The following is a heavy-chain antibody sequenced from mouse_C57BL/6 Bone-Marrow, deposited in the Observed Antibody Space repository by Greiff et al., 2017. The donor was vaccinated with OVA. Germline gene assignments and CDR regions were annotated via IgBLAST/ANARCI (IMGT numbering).Heavy chain of an antibody. V-gene: IGHV1-74*01. Sequence: QVQLQQPGAELVKPGASVKVSCKASGYTFTSYWMHWVKQRPGQGLEWIGRIHPSDSATNYNQKFKGKATLTVDKSSSTAYLQLSSLTSEDSAVYYCAIPYYSNWAWFAYWGQGTLVTVSA. CDR1: GYTFTSYW. CDR2: IHPSDSAT. CDR3: AIPYYSNWAWFAY. D-gene: IGHD2-5*01. J-gene: IGHJ3*01.